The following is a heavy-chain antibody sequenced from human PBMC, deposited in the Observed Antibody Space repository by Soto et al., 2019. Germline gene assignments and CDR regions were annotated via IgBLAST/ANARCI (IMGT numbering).Heavy chain of an antibody. CDR1: GYTFTSYT. CDR2: IIPILGMA. D-gene: IGHD6-6*01. Sequence: SVNVSCKASGYTFTSYTISWVRQAPGQWLELMGRIIPILGMANXSQNFQGRVXITAEKSTSTAXMELSXLRSEDTAVYYCARHSSSSGADYWGQGTLVTVSS. V-gene: IGHV1-69*02. J-gene: IGHJ4*02. CDR3: ARHSSSSGADY.